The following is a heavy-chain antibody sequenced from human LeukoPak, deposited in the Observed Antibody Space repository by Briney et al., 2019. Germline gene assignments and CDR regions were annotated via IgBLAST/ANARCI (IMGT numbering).Heavy chain of an antibody. J-gene: IGHJ4*02. CDR1: GFTFSSYA. CDR2: IIYSGTTT. CDR3: AKDLMK. Sequence: GGSLRLSCAASGFTFSSYAMNWVRQAPGKGLEWVSGIIYSGTTTYYADSVKGRFTISRDNSKNTLYLQMNSLRAEDTAVYYCAKDLMKGGQGALVTVSS. V-gene: IGHV3-23*01. D-gene: IGHD3-16*01.